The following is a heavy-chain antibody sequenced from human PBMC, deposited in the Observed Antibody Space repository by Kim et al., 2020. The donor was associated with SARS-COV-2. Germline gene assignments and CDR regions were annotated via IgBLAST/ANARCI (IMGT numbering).Heavy chain of an antibody. V-gene: IGHV1-18*01. CDR3: ARTDY. Sequence: SAYNGNTNYARKLQGRVTMTTDTSTSTAYMELRSLRSDDTAVYYCARTDYWGQGTLVTVSS. CDR2: SAYNGNT. J-gene: IGHJ4*02.